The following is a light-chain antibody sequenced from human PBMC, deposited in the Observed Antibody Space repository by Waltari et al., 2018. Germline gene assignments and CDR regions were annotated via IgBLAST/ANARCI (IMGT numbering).Light chain of an antibody. CDR3: QQRSSWFT. Sequence: EIVLTQSPGTLSLSPGESATLSCRASQSVDTYLAWYQKKPGQAPRLLIYDASTRATGIPARSSGSGSGTDFTLTISSLEPEDFAVYYCQQRSSWFTFGGGTKVEV. CDR2: DAS. J-gene: IGKJ4*01. V-gene: IGKV3-11*01. CDR1: QSVDTY.